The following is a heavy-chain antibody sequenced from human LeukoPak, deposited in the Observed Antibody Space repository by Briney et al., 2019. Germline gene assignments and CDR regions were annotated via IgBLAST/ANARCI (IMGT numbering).Heavy chain of an antibody. Sequence: PSETLSPTCTISGGSINNFYWSLIRQPAGKGLELIGRIHASENTNYNPSLKSRVTMSVDTSKNQFSLKLSSVTAADTAVYYCARGSNYYGSGSAYYYYMDVWGKGTTVTVSS. J-gene: IGHJ6*03. CDR1: GGSINNFY. V-gene: IGHV4-4*07. D-gene: IGHD3-10*01. CDR3: ARGSNYYGSGSAYYYYMDV. CDR2: IHASENT.